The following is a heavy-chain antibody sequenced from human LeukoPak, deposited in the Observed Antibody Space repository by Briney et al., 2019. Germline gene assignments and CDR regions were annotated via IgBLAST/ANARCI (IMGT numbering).Heavy chain of an antibody. CDR2: IIPILGIA. V-gene: IGHV1-69*04. CDR3: ARDKVSDGYSYGFDY. CDR1: GGTFSSYA. J-gene: IGHJ4*02. D-gene: IGHD5-18*01. Sequence: ASVTVSCKASGGTFSSYAISWVRQAPGQGLEWMGRIIPILGIANYAQKFQGRVTITADKSTSTAYMELSSLRSEDTAVYYCARDKVSDGYSYGFDYWGQGTLVTVSS.